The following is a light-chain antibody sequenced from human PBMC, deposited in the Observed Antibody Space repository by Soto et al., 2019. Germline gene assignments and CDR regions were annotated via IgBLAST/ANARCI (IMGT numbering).Light chain of an antibody. Sequence: DIQMTQSPSSLSASVGDRVTITCRASQSISTSLSWYQQRPGIAPKLLVFSASRLQSGVSSRFSGSGSGTDFTLSISSLQPEDFATYYCQQSYSTPYTFGRGTKLEIE. CDR1: QSISTS. CDR3: QQSYSTPYT. CDR2: SAS. J-gene: IGKJ2*01. V-gene: IGKV1-39*01.